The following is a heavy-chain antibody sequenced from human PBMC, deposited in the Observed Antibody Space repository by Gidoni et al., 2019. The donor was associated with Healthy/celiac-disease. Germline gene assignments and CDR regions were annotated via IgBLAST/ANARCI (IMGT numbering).Heavy chain of an antibody. V-gene: IGHV4-34*01. J-gene: IGHJ5*02. CDR2: INHSGST. Sequence: QVQLQQWGAGLLKPSETLSLTCAVYGGSFSGYYWCWIRQPPGKGLEWIGEINHSGSTNYNPSLKSRVTISVDTSKNQFSLKLSSVTAADTAVYYCARGESYCSSTSCYGGWFDPWGQGTLVTVSS. CDR3: ARGESYCSSTSCYGGWFDP. D-gene: IGHD2-2*01. CDR1: GGSFSGYY.